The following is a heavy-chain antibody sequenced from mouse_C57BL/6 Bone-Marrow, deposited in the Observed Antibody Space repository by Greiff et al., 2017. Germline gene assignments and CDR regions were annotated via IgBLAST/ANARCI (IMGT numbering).Heavy chain of an antibody. J-gene: IGHJ2*01. Sequence: VQLQQSGAELVRPGASVKLSCTASGFHIKDDYMHWVKQRPEQGLEWIGWIDPENGDTEYASKFQGKATITADTSSNTAYLQLSSLTSEDTAVYYCTPTGYYFDYWGQGTTLTVSS. D-gene: IGHD4-1*02. CDR2: IDPENGDT. CDR3: TPTGYYFDY. V-gene: IGHV14-4*01. CDR1: GFHIKDDY.